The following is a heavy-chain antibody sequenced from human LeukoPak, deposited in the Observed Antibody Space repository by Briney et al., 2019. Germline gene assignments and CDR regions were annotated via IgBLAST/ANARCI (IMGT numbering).Heavy chain of an antibody. J-gene: IGHJ4*02. CDR2: TYSDGSST. CDR3: ARDGYNSGPDFDF. V-gene: IGHV3-74*01. CDR1: GFTFSSYW. Sequence: GGSLRLSCAAPGFTFSSYWMHWVRQAPGKGLVWVSHTYSDGSSTGYADSVKGRFTISRDNAKNTLYLQMNSLRAEDTAVYYCARDGYNSGPDFDFWGQGTLVTVSS. D-gene: IGHD6-19*01.